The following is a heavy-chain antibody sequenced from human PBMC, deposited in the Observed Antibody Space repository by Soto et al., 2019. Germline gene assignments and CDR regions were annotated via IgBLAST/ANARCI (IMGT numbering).Heavy chain of an antibody. J-gene: IGHJ4*02. Sequence: SETLSLTCTVSGGSISSGDYCWSWIRQPPGKGLEWIGYIYYSGSTYYNPSLKSRVTISVDTSKNQFSLKLSSVTAADTAVYYCARDHYGSGSYNYWGQGTLVTVSS. V-gene: IGHV4-30-4*01. D-gene: IGHD3-10*01. CDR3: ARDHYGSGSYNY. CDR1: GGSISSGDYC. CDR2: IYYSGST.